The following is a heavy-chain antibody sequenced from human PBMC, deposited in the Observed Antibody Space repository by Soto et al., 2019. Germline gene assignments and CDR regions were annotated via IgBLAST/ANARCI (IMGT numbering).Heavy chain of an antibody. Sequence: SETLSRTCTVSTDSSSFTNSYWCWIRQPPGKGLQWIGSSSYNGGTFYNPSLKGRVVISFDTSKKQSSLQVTSVTAADTAVYFCARHRIEVVWRGFDFWGQGSPVSVSS. CDR3: ARHRIEVVWRGFDF. CDR1: TDSSSFTNSY. CDR2: SSYNGGT. D-gene: IGHD2-21*01. V-gene: IGHV4-39*01. J-gene: IGHJ4*01.